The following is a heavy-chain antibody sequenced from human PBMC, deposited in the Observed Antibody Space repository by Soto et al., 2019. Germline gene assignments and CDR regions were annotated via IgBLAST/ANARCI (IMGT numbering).Heavy chain of an antibody. Sequence: SETLSLTCAVSGGSISSGGYSWSWIRQPPGKGLEWIGYIYHSGSTYYNPSLKSRVTISVDRSKNQFSLKLSSVTAADTAVYYCARITMVRGVIARYYYYGMDVWGQGTTVTV. D-gene: IGHD3-10*01. CDR3: ARITMVRGVIARYYYYGMDV. CDR1: GGSISSGGYS. V-gene: IGHV4-30-2*01. CDR2: IYHSGST. J-gene: IGHJ6*02.